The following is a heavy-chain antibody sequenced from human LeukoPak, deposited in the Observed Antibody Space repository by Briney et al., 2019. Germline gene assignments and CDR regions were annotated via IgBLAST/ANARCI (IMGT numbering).Heavy chain of an antibody. Sequence: KPSETLSLTCTVSGGSIGSYYWSWIRQPPGKGLEWIGYIYTSGSTNYNPSLKSRVTISVDTSKNQFSLKLSSVTAADTAVYYCARTSSSWYLGYWGQGTLVTVSP. CDR3: ARTSSSWYLGY. CDR1: GGSIGSYY. V-gene: IGHV4-4*09. J-gene: IGHJ4*02. D-gene: IGHD6-13*01. CDR2: IYTSGST.